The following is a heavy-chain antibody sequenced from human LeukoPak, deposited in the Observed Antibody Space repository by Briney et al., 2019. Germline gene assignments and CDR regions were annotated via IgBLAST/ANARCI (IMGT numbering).Heavy chain of an antibody. V-gene: IGHV3-30*18. CDR2: ISYDGSNK. CDR1: GFTFSSYG. CDR3: AKDRYSSSWYYFDY. J-gene: IGHJ4*02. D-gene: IGHD6-13*01. Sequence: GGSLRLSCAASGFTFSSYGMHWVRQAPGKGLEWVAVISYDGSNKYYADSVKGRFTISRDNSKNTLYLQMNSLRAEDTAVYYCAKDRYSSSWYYFDYWGQGTLVTVSS.